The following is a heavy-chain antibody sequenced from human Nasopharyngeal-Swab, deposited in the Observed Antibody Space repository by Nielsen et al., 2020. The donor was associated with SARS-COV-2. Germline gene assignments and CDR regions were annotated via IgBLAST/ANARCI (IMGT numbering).Heavy chain of an antibody. CDR1: GFTFSSYA. CDR2: ISGSGGST. CDR3: AKGQQWLVQNFDY. Sequence: GESLKISCAASGFTFSSYAMSWVHQAPGKGLEWVSAISGSGGSTYYADSAKGRFTISRDNSKNTLYLQMNSLRAEDTAVYYCAKGQQWLVQNFDYWGQGTLVTVSS. D-gene: IGHD6-19*01. J-gene: IGHJ4*02. V-gene: IGHV3-23*01.